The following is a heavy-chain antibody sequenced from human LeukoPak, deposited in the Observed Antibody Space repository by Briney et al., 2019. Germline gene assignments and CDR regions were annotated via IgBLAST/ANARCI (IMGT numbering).Heavy chain of an antibody. D-gene: IGHD4-17*01. CDR3: ARGDRPRYGDYYAFDI. CDR1: GYTFTSYD. CDR2: MNPNSGNT. Sequence: GASVKVSCKASGYTFTSYDINWVRQATGQGLEWMGWMNPNSGNTGYAQKFQGRVTITRNTSISTAYMELSSLRSEDTAVYYCARGDRPRYGDYYAFDIWGQGTMVTVSS. J-gene: IGHJ3*02. V-gene: IGHV1-8*03.